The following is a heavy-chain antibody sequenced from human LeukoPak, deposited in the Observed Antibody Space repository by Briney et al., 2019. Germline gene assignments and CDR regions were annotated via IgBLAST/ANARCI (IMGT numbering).Heavy chain of an antibody. CDR3: ARVRGSYYYYGMDV. CDR2: MNPNSGHT. D-gene: IGHD2-15*01. Sequence: ASVKVSCKASGYTFSSYDINWVRRATGQGLEWMGWMNPNSGHTGYAQKFQGRVTMTRNTSISTAYMELSSLRSEDTAVYYCARVRGSYYYYGMDVWGQGTTVTVSS. CDR1: GYTFSSYD. V-gene: IGHV1-8*01. J-gene: IGHJ6*02.